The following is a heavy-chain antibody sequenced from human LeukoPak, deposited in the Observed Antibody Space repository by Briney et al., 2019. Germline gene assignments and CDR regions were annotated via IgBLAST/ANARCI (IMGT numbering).Heavy chain of an antibody. CDR1: GYTFTGYY. CDR2: INPNSGGT. CDR3: ASGLDFDWFYFDY. Sequence: GASVKVSCKASGYTFTGYYMHWVRQAPGQELEWMGWINPNSGGTNYAQKFQGRVTMTRDTSISTAYMELSRLRSDDTAVYYCASGLDFDWFYFDYWGQGTLVTVSS. J-gene: IGHJ4*02. V-gene: IGHV1-2*02. D-gene: IGHD3-9*01.